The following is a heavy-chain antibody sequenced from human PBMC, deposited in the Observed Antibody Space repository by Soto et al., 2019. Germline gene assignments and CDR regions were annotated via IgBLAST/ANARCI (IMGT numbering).Heavy chain of an antibody. CDR3: ARVERGTVTTVVDAFDI. CDR1: GGFVSSGSYY. CDR2: MSHSGGT. Sequence: QVQLQQWGAGLLKPSETLSLTCAVYGGFVSSGSYYWSWIRQPPGKGLEWIGEMSHSGGTHFNPSLTSRVTLWVDTSKIQSSLRMSSVTAADTALYYCARVERGTVTTVVDAFDIWGPGTMVTVSS. V-gene: IGHV4-34*01. D-gene: IGHD1-1*01. J-gene: IGHJ3*02.